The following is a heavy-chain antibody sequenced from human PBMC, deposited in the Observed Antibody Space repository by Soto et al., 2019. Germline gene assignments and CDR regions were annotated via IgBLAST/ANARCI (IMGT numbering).Heavy chain of an antibody. CDR2: ISAYNGNT. V-gene: IGHV1-18*01. CDR3: ARVCISTSCLYYYYYGMDV. Sequence: ASVKVSCKASGYTFTSYGISWVRQAPGQGLEWMGWISAYNGNTNYAQKLQGRVTMTTDTSTSTAYMELRSLRSDDTAVYYCARVCISTSCLYYYYYGMDVWGRGTTVTVSS. J-gene: IGHJ6*02. D-gene: IGHD2-2*01. CDR1: GYTFTSYG.